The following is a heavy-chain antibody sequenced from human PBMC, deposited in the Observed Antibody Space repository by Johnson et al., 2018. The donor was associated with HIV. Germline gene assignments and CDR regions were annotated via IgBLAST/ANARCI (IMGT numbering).Heavy chain of an antibody. Sequence: QVQLVESGGGLVKPGGSLRLSCAASGFTFSDYYISWIRQAPGKGLEWVSYISSSGSTIYYADFVKGRFTISRDNAKNSLYLQMNSLRAEETALYYLSKDLRIKQRSFDIWGQGTMVTVSS. D-gene: IGHD5-18*01. CDR3: SKDLRIKQRSFDI. J-gene: IGHJ3*02. V-gene: IGHV3-11*01. CDR1: GFTFSDYY. CDR2: ISSSGSTI.